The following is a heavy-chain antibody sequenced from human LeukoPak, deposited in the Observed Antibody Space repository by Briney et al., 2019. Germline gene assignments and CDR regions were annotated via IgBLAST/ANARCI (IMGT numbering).Heavy chain of an antibody. Sequence: ASVKVSCKASGYTFTSYYMHWVRQAPGQGLEWMGIINPIGGSTSYAQKFQGRVTMTRDTSTSTVYMELSSLRSEDTAVYYCARVNSSSWFDYYYYGMDVWGQGTTVTVSS. V-gene: IGHV1-46*01. J-gene: IGHJ6*02. D-gene: IGHD6-13*01. CDR3: ARVNSSSWFDYYYYGMDV. CDR1: GYTFTSYY. CDR2: INPIGGST.